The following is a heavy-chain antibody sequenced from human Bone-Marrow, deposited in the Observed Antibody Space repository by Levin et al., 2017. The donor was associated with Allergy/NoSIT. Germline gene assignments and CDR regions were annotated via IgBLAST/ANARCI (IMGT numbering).Heavy chain of an antibody. CDR3: ARSNTMINAFDI. V-gene: IGHV1-2*02. D-gene: IGHD3-22*01. J-gene: IGHJ3*02. Sequence: ASVKVSCKASGYTFTGYYMHWVRQAPGQGLEWMGWINPNSGGTNYAQKFQGRVTMTRDTSISTAYMELSRLRSDDTAVYYCARSNTMINAFDIWGQGTLVTVSS. CDR2: INPNSGGT. CDR1: GYTFTGYY.